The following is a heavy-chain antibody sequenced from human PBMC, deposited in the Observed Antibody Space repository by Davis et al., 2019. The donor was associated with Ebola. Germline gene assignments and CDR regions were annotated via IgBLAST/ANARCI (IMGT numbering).Heavy chain of an antibody. J-gene: IGHJ4*02. CDR2: INPNSGGT. CDR1: GYTFTGYY. Sequence: ASVKVSCKASGYTFTGYYMHWVRQAPGQGLEWMGWINPNSGGTNYAQKFQGRVTMTRDTSTSTVYMELSSLRSEDTAVYYCARSFGDSSGPMNKYFDYWGQGTLVTVSS. V-gene: IGHV1-2*02. D-gene: IGHD3-22*01. CDR3: ARSFGDSSGPMNKYFDY.